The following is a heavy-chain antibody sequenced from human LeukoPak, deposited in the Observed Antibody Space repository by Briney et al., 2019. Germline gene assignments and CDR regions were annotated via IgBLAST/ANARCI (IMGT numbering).Heavy chain of an antibody. Sequence: ASVKVSCKASGYTFTSYYMHWVRQAPGQGLEWMGGIIPMYGTENYAQKFEGRVTISTDESTSTAYMELSSLRSEDTAVYYCASQLPFYCSTSSCYRLDYWGQGTLVTVSS. CDR2: IIPMYGTE. V-gene: IGHV1-69*05. CDR3: ASQLPFYCSTSSCYRLDY. D-gene: IGHD2-2*01. J-gene: IGHJ4*02. CDR1: GYTFTSYY.